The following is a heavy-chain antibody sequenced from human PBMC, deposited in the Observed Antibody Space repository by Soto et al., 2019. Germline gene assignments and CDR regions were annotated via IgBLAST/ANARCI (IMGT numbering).Heavy chain of an antibody. CDR3: AREGNLGRWLQPIDF. CDR2: IHYNGNT. Sequence: TSETLSLTCTVSGDSISAYSWSWVRQPPGKGLEWIGNIHYNGNTKYNPSLKSRVTMSLDTSKNQFSLRLISVTAADTANYFCAREGNLGRWLQPIDFWGQGTLVTVSS. V-gene: IGHV4-59*01. J-gene: IGHJ4*02. D-gene: IGHD5-12*01. CDR1: GDSISAYS.